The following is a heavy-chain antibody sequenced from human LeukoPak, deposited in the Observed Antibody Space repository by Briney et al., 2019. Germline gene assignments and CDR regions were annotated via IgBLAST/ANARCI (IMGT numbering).Heavy chain of an antibody. Sequence: GPSVKVSCKASGHTFTVYYMHWVRQAPGKGLEWMGGFDPEDGETIYAQKFQGRVTMTEDTSTDTAYMELSSLRSEDTAVYYCANLLDDSGYWGQGTLVTVSS. CDR2: FDPEDGET. CDR3: ANLLDDSGY. J-gene: IGHJ4*02. V-gene: IGHV1-24*01. D-gene: IGHD1-1*01. CDR1: GHTFTVYY.